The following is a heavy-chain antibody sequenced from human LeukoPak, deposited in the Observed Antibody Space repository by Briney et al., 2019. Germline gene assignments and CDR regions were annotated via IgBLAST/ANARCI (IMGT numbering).Heavy chain of an antibody. CDR2: ISSSGSTI. D-gene: IGHD3-10*01. J-gene: IGHJ4*02. CDR1: GFTFSNYY. Sequence: GGSLRLSCAASGFTFSNYYMSWIRQPPGKGLEWVSYISSSGSTIYYADSVKGRFTISRDNANNSLYLQMNSLRAEDTAVYYCARRSMVRGVIRDWGQGTLVTVSS. V-gene: IGHV3-11*01. CDR3: ARRSMVRGVIRD.